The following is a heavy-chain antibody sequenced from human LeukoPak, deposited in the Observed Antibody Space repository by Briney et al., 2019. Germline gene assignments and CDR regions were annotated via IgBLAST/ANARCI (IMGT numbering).Heavy chain of an antibody. Sequence: ASVKVSCKASGYTFTGYCIHWVRQAPGQGLEWMGWINPNNCGTNYAQRYQDRVTMTRDTSISTAYMELSSLRSDDTAVYYCARDPRGYSGYENWFDPWGQGTLVTVSS. CDR2: INPNNCGT. V-gene: IGHV1-2*02. CDR3: ARDPRGYSGYENWFDP. D-gene: IGHD5-12*01. J-gene: IGHJ5*02. CDR1: GYTFTGYC.